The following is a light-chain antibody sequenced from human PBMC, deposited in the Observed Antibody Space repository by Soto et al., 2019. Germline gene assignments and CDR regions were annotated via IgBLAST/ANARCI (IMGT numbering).Light chain of an antibody. J-gene: IGKJ1*01. Sequence: EIEMTQSPATLTLSPGERATLSCRASQSVGTNLAWYQQKPGQAPRLLIFGASTRATGVPARFSGSGSGTDFTLTISSLQSEDFAMYYCQHYNNWPETFGQGTEVEIK. CDR1: QSVGTN. CDR2: GAS. V-gene: IGKV3-15*01. CDR3: QHYNNWPET.